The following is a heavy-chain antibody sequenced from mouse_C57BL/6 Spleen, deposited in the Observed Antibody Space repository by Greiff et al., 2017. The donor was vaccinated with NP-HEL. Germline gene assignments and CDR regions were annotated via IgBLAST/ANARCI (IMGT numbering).Heavy chain of an antibody. Sequence: EVQGVESGGGLVKPGGSLKLSCAASGFTFSSYAMSWVRQTPEKRLEWVATISDGGSYTYYPDNVKGRFTISRDNAKNNLYLQMSHLKSEDTAMYYCAGGYYREDAMDYWGQGTSVTVSS. CDR3: AGGYYREDAMDY. CDR2: ISDGGSYT. D-gene: IGHD2-3*01. V-gene: IGHV5-4*01. J-gene: IGHJ4*01. CDR1: GFTFSSYA.